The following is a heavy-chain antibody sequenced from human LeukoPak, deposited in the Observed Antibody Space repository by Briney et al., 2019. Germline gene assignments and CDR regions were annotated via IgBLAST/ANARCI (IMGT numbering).Heavy chain of an antibody. Sequence: PGGSLRLSCAASEFTVSSNYMNWVPEAPGKGLECVSVIYSGGSTYYADSVKGRFTISRDNSKNTLYLQMNSLRAEDTAVYYCARARGRTSGFDSWGQGTLVTVSS. CDR2: IYSGGST. J-gene: IGHJ4*02. CDR1: EFTVSSNY. D-gene: IGHD1-26*01. CDR3: ARARGRTSGFDS. V-gene: IGHV3-53*01.